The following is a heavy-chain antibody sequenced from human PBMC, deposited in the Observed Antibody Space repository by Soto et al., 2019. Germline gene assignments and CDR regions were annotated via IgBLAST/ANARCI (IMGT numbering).Heavy chain of an antibody. Sequence: GGSLRLSCAASGFTFSTYSMSWIRQAPGKGLEWVSYISSSGSKIYYVDSVKGRFTISRDNAKNFLYLQMNNLRVEDTAVYYCVXDDLLSDDFGGQGTLVTVSS. J-gene: IGHJ4*02. D-gene: IGHD3-16*02. V-gene: IGHV3-48*04. CDR2: ISSSGSKI. CDR1: GFTFSTYS. CDR3: VXDDLLSDDF.